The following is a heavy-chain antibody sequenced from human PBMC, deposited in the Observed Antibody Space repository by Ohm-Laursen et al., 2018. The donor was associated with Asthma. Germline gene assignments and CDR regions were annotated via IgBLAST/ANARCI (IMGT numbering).Heavy chain of an antibody. D-gene: IGHD5-24*01. Sequence: SETLSLTCAVSGGSISSYYWSWIRQPPGKGLEWIGYIYYTESTNYNPSLKSRVTISVDTSKSQFSLKLSSVTAADTAVYYCARDHVGSNTNYYYGMDVWGQGTTVTVSS. V-gene: IGHV4-59*01. CDR2: IYYTEST. CDR3: ARDHVGSNTNYYYGMDV. CDR1: GGSISSYY. J-gene: IGHJ6*02.